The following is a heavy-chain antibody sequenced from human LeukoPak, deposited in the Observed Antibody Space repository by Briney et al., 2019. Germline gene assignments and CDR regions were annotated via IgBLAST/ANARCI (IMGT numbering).Heavy chain of an antibody. CDR1: GYTFTSYG. CDR2: ISAYNGNT. CDR3: ARDAYDYGDFEPDY. Sequence: ASVKVSCKASGYTFTSYGISWVRQAPGQGLEWMGWISAYNGNTNYAQKLQGRVTMTTDTSTSTAYMELRSLRSDDTAVYYCARDAYDYGDFEPDYWGQGTLVTVSS. J-gene: IGHJ4*02. V-gene: IGHV1-18*01. D-gene: IGHD4-17*01.